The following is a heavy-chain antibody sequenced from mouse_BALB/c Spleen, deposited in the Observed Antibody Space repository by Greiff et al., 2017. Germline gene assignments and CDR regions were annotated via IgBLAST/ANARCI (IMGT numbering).Heavy chain of an antibody. J-gene: IGHJ4*01. Sequence: QVHVKQSGPGLVAPSQSLSITCTVSGFSLTSYGVHWVRQPPGKGLEWLGVIWAGGSTNYNSALMSRLSISKDNSKSQVFLKMNSLQTDDTAMYYCARGDYVDYAMDYWGQGTSVTVSS. CDR3: ARGDYVDYAMDY. V-gene: IGHV2-9*02. CDR2: IWAGGST. CDR1: GFSLTSYG. D-gene: IGHD1-1*01.